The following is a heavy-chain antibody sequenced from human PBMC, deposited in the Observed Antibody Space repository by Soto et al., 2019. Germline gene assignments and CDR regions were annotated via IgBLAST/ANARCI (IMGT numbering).Heavy chain of an antibody. J-gene: IGHJ6*02. CDR3: ASSISSTYYYYYGMDV. V-gene: IGHV1-3*01. Sequence: QVQLVQSGAEVKKPGASVKVSCKASGYTFTSYAMDWVRQAPGQRLEWMGWINAGNGNTKYSQKFQGRVTITRDTSASTAYMELSSLRSEDTAVYYCASSISSTYYYYYGMDVWGQGTTVTVSS. CDR2: INAGNGNT. D-gene: IGHD6-6*01. CDR1: GYTFTSYA.